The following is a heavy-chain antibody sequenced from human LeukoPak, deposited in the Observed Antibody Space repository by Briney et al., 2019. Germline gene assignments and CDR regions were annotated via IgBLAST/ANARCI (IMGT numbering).Heavy chain of an antibody. J-gene: IGHJ5*02. CDR1: GFIFSSDW. Sequence: GGSLRLSCAASGFIFSSDWMSWVRQAPGKGLEWVANIKEDGSEKDYVDSVKGRFIISRDNAKMSLYLQMNNPRAEDTAVYYCARGSAWGQGTLVTVSP. CDR2: IKEDGSEK. V-gene: IGHV3-7*01. CDR3: ARGSA.